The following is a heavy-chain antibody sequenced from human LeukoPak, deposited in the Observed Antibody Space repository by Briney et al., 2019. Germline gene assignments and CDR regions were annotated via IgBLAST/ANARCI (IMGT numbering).Heavy chain of an antibody. D-gene: IGHD3-3*01. V-gene: IGHV1-18*01. CDR2: ISAYNGNT. J-gene: IGHJ4*02. CDR3: ARVGGGDFWSGYPFDY. CDR1: GYTFTSYG. Sequence: ASVKVSCKASGYTFTSYGISWVRQAPGQGLEWMGWISAYNGNTNYAQKLQGRVTMTTDTSTSTAYMELRSLRSDDTAVYYCARVGGGDFWSGYPFDYWGQGTLVTVSS.